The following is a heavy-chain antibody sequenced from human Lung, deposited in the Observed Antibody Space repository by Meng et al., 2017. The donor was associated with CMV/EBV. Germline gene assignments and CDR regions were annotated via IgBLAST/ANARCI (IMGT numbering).Heavy chain of an antibody. J-gene: IGHJ4*02. Sequence: SXKISXAASGFTFSIYKMNWVRQAPGKGLEWISYISSSGRITYYADSVKGRFTISRDNAKNSLYLQMNSLRAEDTAVYYCARVDFWTDQYYFDYWGQGXLVTVSS. D-gene: IGHD3/OR15-3a*01. CDR2: ISSSGRIT. V-gene: IGHV3-48*03. CDR1: GFTFSIYK. CDR3: ARVDFWTDQYYFDY.